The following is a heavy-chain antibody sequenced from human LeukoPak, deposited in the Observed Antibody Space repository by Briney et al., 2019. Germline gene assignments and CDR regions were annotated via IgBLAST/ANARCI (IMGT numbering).Heavy chain of an antibody. CDR3: ARAVDGSYAFDI. Sequence: PSETLSLTCTVSGGSISSGGYYWSWIRQHPGKGLEWIGYIYYSGSTYYNPSLKSRVTISVDTSKNQFSLKLSSVTAADTAVYYCARAVDGSYAFDIWGQGTMVTVSS. J-gene: IGHJ3*02. V-gene: IGHV4-31*03. CDR2: IYYSGST. CDR1: GGSISSGGYY. D-gene: IGHD6-19*01.